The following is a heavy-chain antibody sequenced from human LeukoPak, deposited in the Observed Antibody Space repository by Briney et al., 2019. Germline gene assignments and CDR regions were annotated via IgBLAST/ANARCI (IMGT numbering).Heavy chain of an antibody. CDR3: AKYRAMIVVALDY. CDR2: ISVSGGST. V-gene: IGHV3-23*01. CDR1: GFTFSSYA. Sequence: GGSLRLSCAASGFTFSSYAMSWVRQTPGKGLEWVSGISVSGGSTYYADSVKGRFTISRDNSKNTLYLQMNSLRAEDTAVYYCAKYRAMIVVALDYWGQGTLVTVSS. D-gene: IGHD3-22*01. J-gene: IGHJ4*02.